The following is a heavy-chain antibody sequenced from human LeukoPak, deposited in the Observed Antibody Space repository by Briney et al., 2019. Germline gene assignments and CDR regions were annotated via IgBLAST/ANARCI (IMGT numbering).Heavy chain of an antibody. CDR2: IYYSGST. CDR1: GGSISSGDYY. D-gene: IGHD3-22*01. V-gene: IGHV4-30-4*01. CDR3: ARDTAHYYDSSGLDY. J-gene: IGHJ4*02. Sequence: SETLSLTCTVSGGSISSGDYYWSWIRQPPGKGLEWIGYIYYSGSTYYNPSLKSRVTISVDTSKNQFSLKLSSVTAADTAVYYCARDTAHYYDSSGLDYWGQGTLVTVSS.